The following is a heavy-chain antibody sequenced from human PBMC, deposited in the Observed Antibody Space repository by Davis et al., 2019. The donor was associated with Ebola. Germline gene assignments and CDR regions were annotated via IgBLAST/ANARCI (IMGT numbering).Heavy chain of an antibody. Sequence: ESLKTPCAAPGFPFRSYLLNWVPQAPGNGLEWVSGIRAGGGSTHYADSVKGRFTISRDNSKTTLYLQMNGLRAEDPAVYYWAKGGGTSSSDFRGTWGQGTLVTGSS. CDR2: IRAGGGST. D-gene: IGHD6-6*01. V-gene: IGHV3-23*01. J-gene: IGHJ5*02. CDR1: GFPFRSYL. CDR3: AKGGGTSSSDFRGT.